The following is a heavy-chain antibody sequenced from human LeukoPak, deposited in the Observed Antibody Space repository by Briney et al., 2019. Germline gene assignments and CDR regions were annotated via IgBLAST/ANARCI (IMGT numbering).Heavy chain of an antibody. CDR1: GGTFSSYA. V-gene: IGHV1-8*02. D-gene: IGHD5-18*01. J-gene: IGHJ4*02. CDR3: ARARGYSYGCSDY. CDR2: MNPNSGNT. Sequence: ASVKVSCKASGGTFSSYAISWVRQATGQGLEWMGWMNPNSGNTGFAQKFQGRVTMTRNTSKSTAYMELSSLTSEDWAVYYCARARGYSYGCSDYWGQGTLVTVSS.